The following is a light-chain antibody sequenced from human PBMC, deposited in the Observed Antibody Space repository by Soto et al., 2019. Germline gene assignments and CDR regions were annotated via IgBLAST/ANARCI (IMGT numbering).Light chain of an antibody. J-gene: IGKJ4*01. CDR3: QQLSTYPSP. Sequence: IQLTQSPSSLSASVGDRVTITCRASQGIGSYLAWYQQKPGEAPKLLIFAASTLQSGVPSRFSGSGSATDFTLTISSLQAEDFATYYCQQLSTYPSPFGGGTKVDIK. V-gene: IGKV1-9*01. CDR1: QGIGSY. CDR2: AAS.